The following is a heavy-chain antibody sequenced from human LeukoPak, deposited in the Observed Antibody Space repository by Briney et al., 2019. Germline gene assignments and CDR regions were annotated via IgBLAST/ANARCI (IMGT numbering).Heavy chain of an antibody. D-gene: IGHD2-2*01. CDR1: GFTFSSYA. Sequence: GGSLTLSCAASGFTFSSYAMSWVRQAPGKGLEWVSDINGSDGRTYYADSVKGRFTISRDNSKNTLYLQMNSLRAEDTAVYYCAPGPCSSSTCYAAEGYWGQGTLVTVSS. V-gene: IGHV3-23*01. CDR2: INGSDGRT. J-gene: IGHJ4*02. CDR3: APGPCSSSTCYAAEGY.